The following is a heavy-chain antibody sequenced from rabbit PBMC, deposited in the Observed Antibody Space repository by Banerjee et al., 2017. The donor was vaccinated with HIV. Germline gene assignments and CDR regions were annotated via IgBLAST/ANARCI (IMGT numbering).Heavy chain of an antibody. CDR2: MYLGSSGST. J-gene: IGHJ3*01. V-gene: IGHV1S45*01. CDR1: GSDISTYN. D-gene: IGHD4-1*01. CDR3: ARDLDGVIGWNFGW. Sequence: QEQLVESGGDLVKPGASLTLTCTASGSDISTYNMCWVRQAPGKGLEWIGCMYLGSSGSTYYASWAKGRFTISKTSSTTVTLQMTSPTAADTATYFCARDLDGVIGWNFGWWGQGTLVTVS.